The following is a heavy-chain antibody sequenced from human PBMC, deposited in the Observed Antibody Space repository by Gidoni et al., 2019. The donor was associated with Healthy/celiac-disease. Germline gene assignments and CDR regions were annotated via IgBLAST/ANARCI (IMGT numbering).Heavy chain of an antibody. CDR1: GFTFSSYA. D-gene: IGHD3-10*01. J-gene: IGHJ6*02. V-gene: IGHV3-23*01. CDR2: IIGSGGST. Sequence: EVQLLEAGGGLVQPGGSLRLSCAASGFTFSSYAMSWVRQAPGKGLEWVSAIIGSGGSTYYADSVKGRFTISRDNSKNTLYLQMNSLRAEDTAVYYCAKYKTYYYGSGSYEGAYYYYGMDVWGQGTTVTVSS. CDR3: AKYKTYYYGSGSYEGAYYYYGMDV.